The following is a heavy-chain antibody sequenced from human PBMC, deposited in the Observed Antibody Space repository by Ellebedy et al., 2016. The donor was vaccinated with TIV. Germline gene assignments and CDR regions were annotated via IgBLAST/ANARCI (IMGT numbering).Heavy chain of an antibody. Sequence: GESLKISCSASGVTFSSYAMHWVRQAPGKGLEYISAIVSNGDSTYYANSVKGRIIISRDNSKNTLYLQMSSLRLEDTAVYYCVKAWGDWGQGTLVTVSS. V-gene: IGHV3-64D*06. D-gene: IGHD3-16*01. CDR3: VKAWGD. CDR2: IVSNGDST. CDR1: GVTFSSYA. J-gene: IGHJ4*02.